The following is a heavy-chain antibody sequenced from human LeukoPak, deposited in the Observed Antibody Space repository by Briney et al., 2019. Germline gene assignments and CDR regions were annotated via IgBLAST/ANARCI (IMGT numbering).Heavy chain of an antibody. CDR3: ARGSSGWYLYFQH. J-gene: IGHJ1*01. CDR1: GFTFSRHS. CDR2: ISSSSSYI. V-gene: IGHV3-21*01. Sequence: TPGGSLRLSCAASGFTFSRHSMNWVRQAPGKGLEWVSSISSSSSYIYYADSVKGRFTISRDNARSSLYLQMNSLRVEDTAVYYCARGSSGWYLYFQHWGQGTLVTVSS. D-gene: IGHD6-19*01.